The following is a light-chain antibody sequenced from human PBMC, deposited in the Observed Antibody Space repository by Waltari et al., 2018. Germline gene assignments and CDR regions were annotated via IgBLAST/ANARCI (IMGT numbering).Light chain of an antibody. CDR1: SGHSTYT. J-gene: IGLJ2*01. CDR2: VNSDGTH. Sequence: QLVLTQSPSASASLGASVKLPCTLSSGHSTYTIAWHQQQPEKGPRYLMGVNSDGTHSKGDGIPDRFSGSTSGGERHLTISSLQSEDEADYYCQTWGTGTVVFGGGTKLTVL. V-gene: IGLV4-69*01. CDR3: QTWGTGTVV.